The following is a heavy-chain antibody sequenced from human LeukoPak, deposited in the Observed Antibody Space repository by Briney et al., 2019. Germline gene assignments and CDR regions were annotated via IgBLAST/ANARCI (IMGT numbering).Heavy chain of an antibody. CDR3: AKDLLPEYYDFWSGYFDAFDI. CDR1: GFTFSSYA. Sequence: GGSLRLSCAASGFTFSSYAMSWVRQAPGKGLEGVSAISGSGGSTYYADSVKGRFTISRDNSKNTLYLQMNSLRAEDTAVYYCAKDLLPEYYDFWSGYFDAFDIWGQGTMVTVSS. V-gene: IGHV3-23*01. D-gene: IGHD3-3*01. CDR2: ISGSGGST. J-gene: IGHJ3*02.